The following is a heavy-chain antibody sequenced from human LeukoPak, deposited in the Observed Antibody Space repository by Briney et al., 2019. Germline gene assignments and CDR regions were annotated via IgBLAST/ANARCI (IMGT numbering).Heavy chain of an antibody. CDR2: IYPGDSDT. Sequence: GESLKISCKGSGYSFTSYWIGWVRQMPGKGLEWMGIIYPGDSDTRYGPSFQGQVTISADKSISTAYLQWSSLKASDTAMYYCARGGKDGYNYFYFDYWGQGTLVTVSS. CDR1: GYSFTSYW. V-gene: IGHV5-51*01. CDR3: ARGGKDGYNYFYFDY. D-gene: IGHD5-24*01. J-gene: IGHJ4*02.